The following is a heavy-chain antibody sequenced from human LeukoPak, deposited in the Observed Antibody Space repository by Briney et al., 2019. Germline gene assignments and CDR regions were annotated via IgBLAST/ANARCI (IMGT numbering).Heavy chain of an antibody. CDR1: GLTFSGYD. CDR3: AKPYSGSYHFDY. Sequence: GGSLRLSCAASGLTFSGYDMHWVRQAPGKGPEWVAVMSYGGQNERYADSVKGRFTISRDNSKNKVYLQMSSLRAEDTAVYYCAKPYSGSYHFDYWGQGTLVTVSS. J-gene: IGHJ4*02. CDR2: MSYGGQNE. V-gene: IGHV3-30*18. D-gene: IGHD1-26*01.